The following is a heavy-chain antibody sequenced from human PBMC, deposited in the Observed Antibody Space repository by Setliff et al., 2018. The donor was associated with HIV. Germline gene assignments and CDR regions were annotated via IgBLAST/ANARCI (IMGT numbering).Heavy chain of an antibody. CDR3: ATSPAGEILGSRPFYFDY. Sequence: SETLSLTCTVSGGSISTYYWSWIRQPPGKGLEWIGYIYYSGGTYYSPSLKSRVTISEDTSKNQFSLKMRSVTAADTAVYYCATSPAGEILGSRPFYFDYWGQGTLVTVSS. V-gene: IGHV4-59*06. CDR2: IYYSGGT. D-gene: IGHD3-10*01. CDR1: GGSISTYY. J-gene: IGHJ4*02.